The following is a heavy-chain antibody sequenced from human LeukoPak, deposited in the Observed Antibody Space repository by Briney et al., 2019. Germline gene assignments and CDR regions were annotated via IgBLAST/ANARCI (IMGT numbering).Heavy chain of an antibody. Sequence: GGSLRLSCAASGFTFSLYTVHWVRQAPGKGLEWVAVISYDGSDKYYADSVKGRFTISRDNSKNTLFLQMNSLRAEDTAVYFCARDVGGGDTFDYWGQGTLVTVSS. D-gene: IGHD2-21*02. J-gene: IGHJ4*02. CDR1: GFTFSLYT. V-gene: IGHV3-30*04. CDR3: ARDVGGGDTFDY. CDR2: ISYDGSDK.